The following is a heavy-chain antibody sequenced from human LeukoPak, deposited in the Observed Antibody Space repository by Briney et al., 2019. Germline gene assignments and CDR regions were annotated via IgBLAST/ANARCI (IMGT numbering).Heavy chain of an antibody. CDR3: ASSEYSGSPPYYYYGVDV. CDR2: IYYCGST. CDR1: GGSISRGGYY. D-gene: IGHD1-26*01. J-gene: IGHJ6*02. V-gene: IGHV4-31*03. Sequence: PSQTLSLTCTVSGGSISRGGYYWSWIRQHPGKGLEWIGNIYYCGSTNYNPSLKSRVTISVDTSKNQFSLKMSSVTAMDTAVYYCASSEYSGSPPYYYYGVDVWGQGTTVTVSS.